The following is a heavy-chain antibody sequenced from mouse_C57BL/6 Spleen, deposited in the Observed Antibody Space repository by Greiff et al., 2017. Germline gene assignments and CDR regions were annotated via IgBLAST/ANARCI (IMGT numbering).Heavy chain of an antibody. CDR3: ARGDYRDFDV. V-gene: IGHV1-69*01. J-gene: IGHJ1*03. D-gene: IGHD2-12*01. CDR2: IDPSDSYT. CDR1: GYTFTSYW. Sequence: QVQLQQSGAELVMPGASVKLSCKASGYTFTSYWMHWVKQRPGQGLEWIGEIDPSDSYTNYNQKFKGKSTLTVDKSSSTAYMQLSSLTSEDSAVYYCARGDYRDFDVWGTGTTVTVSS.